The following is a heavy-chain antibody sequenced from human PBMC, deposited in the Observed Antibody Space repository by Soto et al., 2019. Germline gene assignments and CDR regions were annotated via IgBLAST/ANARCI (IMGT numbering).Heavy chain of an antibody. D-gene: IGHD3-22*01. CDR1: GGSISSGGYY. Sequence: SETLSLTCTVSGGSISSGGYYWSWIRQHPGKGLEWIGYIYYSGSTYYNPSLKSRVTISVDTSKNQFSLKLSSVTAADTAVYYCARDPGDDSSGYLPWGQGTLVTVSS. CDR3: ARDPGDDSSGYLP. V-gene: IGHV4-31*03. CDR2: IYYSGST. J-gene: IGHJ5*02.